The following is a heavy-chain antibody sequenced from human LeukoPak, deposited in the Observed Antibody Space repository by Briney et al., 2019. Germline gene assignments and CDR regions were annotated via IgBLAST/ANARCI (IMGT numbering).Heavy chain of an antibody. CDR3: ARRVRGGYEGWFDP. Sequence: PSETLSLTCAVSGYSISSGYYWGWIRQPPGKELEWIGSIYHSGSTYYNPSLKSRVTISVDTSKNQFSLKLSSVTAADTAVYYCARRVRGGYEGWFDPWGQGTLVTVSS. V-gene: IGHV4-38-2*01. CDR2: IYHSGST. CDR1: GYSISSGYY. J-gene: IGHJ5*02. D-gene: IGHD5-12*01.